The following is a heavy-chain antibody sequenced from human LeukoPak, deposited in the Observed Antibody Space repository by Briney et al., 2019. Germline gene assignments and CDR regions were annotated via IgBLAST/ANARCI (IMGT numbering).Heavy chain of an antibody. D-gene: IGHD6-13*01. CDR2: IYYSGST. Sequence: SETLSLTCTVSGGSISSSTYYWGWIRQPPGKGLEWIGSIYYSGSTYYNPSLKSRVTISVDTSKNQFSLKLSSVTAADTAVYYCARAGAPGIAAADIWGQGTMVTVSS. J-gene: IGHJ3*02. CDR3: ARAGAPGIAAADI. CDR1: GGSISSSTYY. V-gene: IGHV4-39*07.